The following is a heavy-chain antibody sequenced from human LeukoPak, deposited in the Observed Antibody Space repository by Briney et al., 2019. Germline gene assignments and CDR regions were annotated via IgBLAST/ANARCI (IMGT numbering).Heavy chain of an antibody. Sequence: SETLSLTCTVSGGSISSYYWSWIRQPAGKGLEWIGRIYTSGSTNYNPYLKSRVTTSVDTSKNQFALKLSSVTAADTAVYYCARGDSSFGMAAPRQRNNWFDPWGQGTLVTVSS. V-gene: IGHV4-4*07. CDR2: IYTSGST. CDR1: GGSISSYY. D-gene: IGHD3-3*01. J-gene: IGHJ5*02. CDR3: ARGDSSFGMAAPRQRNNWFDP.